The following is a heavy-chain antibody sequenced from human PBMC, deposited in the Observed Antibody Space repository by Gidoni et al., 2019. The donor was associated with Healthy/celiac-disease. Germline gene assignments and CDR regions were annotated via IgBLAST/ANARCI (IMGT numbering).Heavy chain of an antibody. CDR1: GFTFSSYS. V-gene: IGHV3-48*02. D-gene: IGHD2-2*01. Sequence: EVQLVESGGGLVQPGGSLRLSCSASGFTFSSYSMNWVRQAPGKGLEWVSYISSSSSTIYYADSVKGRFTISRDNAKNSLYLQMNSLRDEDTAVYYCAREGGKVDPYYFDYWGQGTLVTVSS. CDR2: ISSSSSTI. J-gene: IGHJ4*02. CDR3: AREGGKVDPYYFDY.